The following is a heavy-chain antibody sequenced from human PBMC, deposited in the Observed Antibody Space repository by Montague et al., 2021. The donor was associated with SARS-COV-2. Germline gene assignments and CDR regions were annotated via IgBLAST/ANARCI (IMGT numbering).Heavy chain of an antibody. V-gene: IGHV4-39*01. CDR2: IYYSGTT. CDR3: ARAQMAVTEYYPDY. J-gene: IGHJ4*02. D-gene: IGHD2/OR15-2a*01. Sequence: SETLSLTCSVSGGSISSAGHYWAWIRQPPGKGLDWIGTIYYSGTTLYHPSLKSRVTMSVDTSNNQFSLQLNSVSAADTAIYYCARAQMAVTEYYPDYWGQGILVTVSS. CDR1: GGSISSAGHY.